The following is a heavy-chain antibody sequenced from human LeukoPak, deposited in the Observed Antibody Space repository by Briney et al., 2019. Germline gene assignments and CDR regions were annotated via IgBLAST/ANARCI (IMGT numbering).Heavy chain of an antibody. CDR2: INPKNGGT. D-gene: IGHD6-25*01. V-gene: IGHV1-2*02. CDR1: GYNFSHN. CDR3: VVSIQAAAIPAFDS. J-gene: IGHJ4*02. Sequence: ASVKVSCKAAGYNFSHNIHWVRQAPGQGHEFMGWINPKNGGTKYAQNFQGRVTMTRDTSISTVYMELSSLGSDDTAVYYCVVSIQAAAIPAFDSWGQGTLVTVSS.